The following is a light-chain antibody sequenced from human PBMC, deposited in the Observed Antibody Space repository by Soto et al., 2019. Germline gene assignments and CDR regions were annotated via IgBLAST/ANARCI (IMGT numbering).Light chain of an antibody. V-gene: IGKV3-11*01. J-gene: IGKJ3*01. CDR1: QGIGRY. CDR3: HPRSNWPLT. CDR2: DAS. Sequence: EIVLTQSPGTLSLSPGESATLSCRASQGIGRYLAWFQQKPGQPPRLLIYDASTRATGIPGRFSGSGSGTDVSLTISSLEPEDFEVSYSHPRSNWPLTFGPGTKVEI.